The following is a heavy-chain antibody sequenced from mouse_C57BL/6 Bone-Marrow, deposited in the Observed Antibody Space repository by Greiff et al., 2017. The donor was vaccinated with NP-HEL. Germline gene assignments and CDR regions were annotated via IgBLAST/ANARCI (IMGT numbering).Heavy chain of an antibody. CDR2: IYPGSGST. D-gene: IGHD2-10*02. CDR3: ARNLVWYPYYFDY. J-gene: IGHJ2*01. V-gene: IGHV1-55*01. CDR1: GYTFTSYW. Sequence: QVQLQQPGAELVKPGASVKMSCKASGYTFTSYWLTWVKQRPGQGLEWIGDIYPGSGSTNYNEKFKSKATLTVDTSSRTAYMQLSSLTSADSAVYYCARNLVWYPYYFDYWGQGTTLTVSS.